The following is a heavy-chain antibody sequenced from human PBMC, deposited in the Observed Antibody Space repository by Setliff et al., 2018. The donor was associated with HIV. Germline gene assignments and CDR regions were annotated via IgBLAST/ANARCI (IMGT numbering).Heavy chain of an antibody. Sequence: SETLSLTCAVSGGSISSSNWWSWVRQPPGKGLEWIGEIYHSGSANYNPSLKSRVIILIDKSKNKFSLKVSSVTAADTAVYYCARILVAAAGTGFDPWGQGILVTVSS. CDR1: GGSISSSNW. V-gene: IGHV4-4*02. CDR3: ARILVAAAGTGFDP. D-gene: IGHD6-13*01. J-gene: IGHJ5*02. CDR2: IYHSGSA.